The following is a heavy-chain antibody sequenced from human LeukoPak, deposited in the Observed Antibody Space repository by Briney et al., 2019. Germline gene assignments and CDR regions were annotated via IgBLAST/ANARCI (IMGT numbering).Heavy chain of an antibody. CDR2: IYYSGST. D-gene: IGHD6-13*01. CDR3: ARDNVVHYSSSWYYGMDV. Sequence: SETLSLTCTVSGGSISSYYWSWIRQPPGKGLEWIGYIYYSGSTNHNPSLKSRVTISVDTSKNQFSLKLSSVTAADTAVYYCARDNVVHYSSSWYYGMDVWGQGTTVTVSS. CDR1: GGSISSYY. V-gene: IGHV4-59*01. J-gene: IGHJ6*02.